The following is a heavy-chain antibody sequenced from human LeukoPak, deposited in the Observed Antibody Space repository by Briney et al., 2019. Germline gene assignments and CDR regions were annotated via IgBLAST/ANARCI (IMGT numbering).Heavy chain of an antibody. D-gene: IGHD3-22*01. Sequence: GASVKVSCKVSGYTLTELSMHWVRRAPGKGLEWMGGFDPEDGETIYAQKFQGRVTMTEDTSTDTAYMELSSLRSEDTAVYYCATTYYYDSSGYWFQHWGQGTLVTVSS. J-gene: IGHJ1*01. CDR1: GYTLTELS. V-gene: IGHV1-24*01. CDR2: FDPEDGET. CDR3: ATTYYYDSSGYWFQH.